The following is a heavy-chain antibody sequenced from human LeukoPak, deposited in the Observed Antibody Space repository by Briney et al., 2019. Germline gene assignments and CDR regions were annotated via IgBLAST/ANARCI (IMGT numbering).Heavy chain of an antibody. CDR1: GFTFSSYS. D-gene: IGHD2-2*01. CDR3: ARDGDGSSTSCYYCMYYGMDV. V-gene: IGHV3-21*01. J-gene: IGHJ6*02. Sequence: PGGSLRLSCAASGFTFSSYSMNWVRQAPGKGLEWVSSISSSSSYIYYADSVKGRFTIPRDNAKNSLYLQMNSLRAEDTAVYYCARDGDGSSTSCYYCMYYGMDVWGQGTTVTVSS. CDR2: ISSSSSYI.